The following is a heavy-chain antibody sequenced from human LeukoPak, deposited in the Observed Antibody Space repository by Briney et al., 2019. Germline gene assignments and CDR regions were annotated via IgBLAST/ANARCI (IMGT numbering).Heavy chain of an antibody. CDR3: ARGVTGRTFDY. D-gene: IGHD1-20*01. CDR2: IKQDGSEK. J-gene: IGHJ4*02. Sequence: GGSLRLSCAASGFTFSNYWMTWVRQAAGKGLEWVANIKQDGSEKYFVDSVKGRFTISRDNAKNSLYLQMNSLRAEDTAVYYCARGVTGRTFDYWGQGTLVTVSS. V-gene: IGHV3-7*01. CDR1: GFTFSNYW.